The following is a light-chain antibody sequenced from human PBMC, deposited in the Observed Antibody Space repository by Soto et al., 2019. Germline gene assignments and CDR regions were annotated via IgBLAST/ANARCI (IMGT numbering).Light chain of an antibody. CDR2: SAS. Sequence: EIVLTQSPGTLSLSPGERATLSCRASQSVTSNYLAWYQQKPGQTHRLLIYSASSRATGIPDRFSGSGSGTDFTLTISSLEPEDFAVYYCQQSGDSPPWTFGQGTKV. CDR1: QSVTSNY. J-gene: IGKJ1*01. V-gene: IGKV3-20*01. CDR3: QQSGDSPPWT.